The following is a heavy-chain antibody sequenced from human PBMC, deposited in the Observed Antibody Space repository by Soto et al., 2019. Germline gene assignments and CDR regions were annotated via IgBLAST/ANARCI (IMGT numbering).Heavy chain of an antibody. CDR1: GGSISSSSYY. V-gene: IGHV4-39*01. CDR2: IYYSGST. J-gene: IGHJ6*02. CDR3: ARHLSYYYGMDV. Sequence: QLQLQESGPGLVKPSETLSLTCTVSGGSISSSSYYWGWIRQPPGKGLEWIGSIYYSGSTYYNPSLKSRVTISVDTSKNQFSLKLSSVTAADTAVYYCARHLSYYYGMDVWGQGTTVTVSS.